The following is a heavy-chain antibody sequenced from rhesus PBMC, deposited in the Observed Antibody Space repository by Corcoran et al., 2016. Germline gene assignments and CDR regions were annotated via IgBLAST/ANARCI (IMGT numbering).Heavy chain of an antibody. J-gene: IGHJ6*01. V-gene: IGHV4-65*01. CDR3: ARREYSSWSGYYGLDS. D-gene: IGHD6-13*01. CDR2: ISGSSGST. CDR1: GGSISSSNW. Sequence: QVQLQESGPGLVKPSETLSLTCAVSGGSISSSNWWSWIRQPPGKGLEWIGYISGSSGSTYYNPSLKSRDTISTDTSKNQFSLKLSSVTAADTAVYYCARREYSSWSGYYGLDSWGQGVVVTVSS.